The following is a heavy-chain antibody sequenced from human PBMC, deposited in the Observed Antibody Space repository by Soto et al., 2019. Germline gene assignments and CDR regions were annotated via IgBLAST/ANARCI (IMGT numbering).Heavy chain of an antibody. Sequence: QPGGSLRLSCSASGFNFNQYWMSWVRQAPGKGLEWVANVKQDGGEKNYVDSVRGRFTISRDNTKNSLYLQMDSLRVEDTALYYCASGGGWSFDHWGQGTLVTISS. CDR3: ASGGGWSFDH. J-gene: IGHJ4*02. D-gene: IGHD6-19*01. CDR2: VKQDGGEK. V-gene: IGHV3-7*01. CDR1: GFNFNQYW.